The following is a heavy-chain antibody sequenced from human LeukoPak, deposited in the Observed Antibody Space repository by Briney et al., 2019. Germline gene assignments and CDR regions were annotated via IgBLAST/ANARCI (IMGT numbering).Heavy chain of an antibody. CDR1: GFTFSSYS. J-gene: IGHJ3*02. D-gene: IGHD6-13*01. Sequence: GGSLRLSCAASGFTFSSYSMNWVRQAPGKGLEWVSSISSSSSYIYYADSVKGRFTISRDNAKNSLYLQMNSLRAEDTAVYYCARDLYSSRTNDAFVIWGQGTMVSVSS. CDR3: ARDLYSSRTNDAFVI. V-gene: IGHV3-21*01. CDR2: ISSSSSYI.